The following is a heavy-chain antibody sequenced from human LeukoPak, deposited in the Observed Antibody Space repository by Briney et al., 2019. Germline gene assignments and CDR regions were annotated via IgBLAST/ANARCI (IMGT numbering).Heavy chain of an antibody. CDR2: INWNGGST. CDR1: GFTFDDYG. V-gene: IGHV3-20*04. J-gene: IGHJ4*02. D-gene: IGHD3-3*01. Sequence: PGGSLRLSCAASGFTFDDYGMSWVRQARGKGLEWVSGINWNGGSTGYADSVKGRFTISRDNAKNSLYLQMNSLRAEDTALYYCARVSTIFGVSGGFDYWGQGTLVTVSS. CDR3: ARVSTIFGVSGGFDY.